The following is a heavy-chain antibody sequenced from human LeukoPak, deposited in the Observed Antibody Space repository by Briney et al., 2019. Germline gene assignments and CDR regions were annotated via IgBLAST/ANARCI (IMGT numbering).Heavy chain of an antibody. CDR2: IYYSGST. J-gene: IGHJ6*02. V-gene: IGHV4-59*01. Sequence: SETLSLTCTVSGGSISSYYWSWIRQPPGKGLEWIGYIYYSGSTNYNPSLKSRVTISVDTSKNQFSLKLSSVTAADTAVYYCARARYDDSHMDVWGQGTTVTVSS. D-gene: IGHD4-17*01. CDR3: ARARYDDSHMDV. CDR1: GGSISSYY.